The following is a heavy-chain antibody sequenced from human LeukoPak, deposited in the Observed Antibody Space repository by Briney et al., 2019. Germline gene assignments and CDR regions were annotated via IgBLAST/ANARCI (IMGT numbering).Heavy chain of an antibody. V-gene: IGHV1-2*06. D-gene: IGHD3-22*01. Sequence: ASVKVSCKASGYTFTGYYMHWVRQAPGQGLEWMGRINPNSGGTNYAQKFQGRVTVTRDTSISTAYMELSRLRSDDTAVYYCARDALYYYDSSGYDSDYGMDVWGQGTTVTVSS. J-gene: IGHJ6*02. CDR1: GYTFTGYY. CDR2: INPNSGGT. CDR3: ARDALYYYDSSGYDSDYGMDV.